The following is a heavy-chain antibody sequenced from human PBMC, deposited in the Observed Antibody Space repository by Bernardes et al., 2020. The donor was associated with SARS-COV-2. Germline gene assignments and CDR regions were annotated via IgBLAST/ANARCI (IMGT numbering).Heavy chain of an antibody. CDR2: IRSKPYGGTT. Sequence: GGSLRLSCATSGFTFANYAMTWVRQAPGKGLEWVGVIRSKPYGGTTEYAASVKGRFIISRDESKSFVYLQMNSLKIEDTAVYFCAGSFYAFYLDYWGQGTPVTVSS. CDR1: GFTFANYA. D-gene: IGHD1-26*01. V-gene: IGHV3-49*04. CDR3: AGSFYAFYLDY. J-gene: IGHJ4*02.